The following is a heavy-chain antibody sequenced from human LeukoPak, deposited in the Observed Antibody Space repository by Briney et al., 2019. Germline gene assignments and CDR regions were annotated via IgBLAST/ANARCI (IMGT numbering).Heavy chain of an antibody. Sequence: PSETLSLTCAVYGGSFSGYYWSWIRQPPGKGLEWIGEINHSGSTNYNPSLKSRVTISVGTSKNQFSLKLSSVTAADTAVYYCARARPPRITIFGVVHAFDIWGQGTMVTVSS. CDR3: ARARPPRITIFGVVHAFDI. J-gene: IGHJ3*02. D-gene: IGHD3-3*01. CDR2: INHSGST. V-gene: IGHV4-34*01. CDR1: GGSFSGYY.